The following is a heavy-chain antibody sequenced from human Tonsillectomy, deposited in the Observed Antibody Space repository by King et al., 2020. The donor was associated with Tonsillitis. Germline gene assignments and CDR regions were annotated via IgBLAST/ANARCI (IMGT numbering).Heavy chain of an antibody. V-gene: IGHV1-46*01. J-gene: IGHJ4*02. CDR2: INPSAGST. Sequence: HVQLVESGAEVTKPGASVKVSCKASGYTFTSYYMHWVRQAPGQGLEWMGIINPSAGSTSYAQKFQGRATMTRDTSTSTVYMELSSLTSEDTAVYYCARGQYYYDCSGYYPLYFDYWGQGTLITVSS. CDR1: GYTFTSYY. CDR3: ARGQYYYDCSGYYPLYFDY. D-gene: IGHD3-22*01.